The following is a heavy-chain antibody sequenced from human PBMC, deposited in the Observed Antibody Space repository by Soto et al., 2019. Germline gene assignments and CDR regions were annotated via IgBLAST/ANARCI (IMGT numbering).Heavy chain of an antibody. V-gene: IGHV2-5*01. J-gene: IGHJ1*01. CDR3: AHSQYSSKYFQH. D-gene: IGHD6-13*01. CDR1: GFSLSTGGVG. Sequence: KESGPTLVKPTQTLTLTCTFSGFSLSTGGVGVGWIRQPPGKALEWLSLIYWNDDERYSPSLENRLSITKDTSENQVVLTMTNMDPVDTATYYCAHSQYSSKYFQHWGQGTLVIVSS. CDR2: IYWNDDE.